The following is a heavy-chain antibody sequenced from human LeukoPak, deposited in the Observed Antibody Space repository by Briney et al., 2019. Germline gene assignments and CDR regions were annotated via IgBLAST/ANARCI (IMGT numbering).Heavy chain of an antibody. CDR1: GGSISSSRFY. CDR3: ARGGGVLRSWTYYYYYGMDV. V-gene: IGHV4-39*01. Sequence: PSETLSLTCTVSGGSISSSRFYWGWIRQPPGKGLGWIGSIYYSGSTYYNPSLKSRVTISVDTSKNQFYLKLSSVTAADTAVYYCARGGGVLRSWTYYYYYGMDVWGQGTTVTVSS. J-gene: IGHJ6*02. D-gene: IGHD2/OR15-2a*01. CDR2: IYYSGST.